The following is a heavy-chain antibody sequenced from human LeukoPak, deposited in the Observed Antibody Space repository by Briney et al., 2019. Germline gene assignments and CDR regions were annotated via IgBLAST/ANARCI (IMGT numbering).Heavy chain of an antibody. Sequence: PGGSLRLSCEASGFTFTTYSMTWVRQAPGKGLEWVSSISSSSSYIYYADSVKGRFTISRDNAKNSLYLQMNSLRAEDTAVYYCAREVVASYYYYMDVWGKGTTVTVSS. J-gene: IGHJ6*03. V-gene: IGHV3-21*01. CDR1: GFTFTTYS. D-gene: IGHD2-15*01. CDR3: AREVVASYYYYMDV. CDR2: ISSSSSYI.